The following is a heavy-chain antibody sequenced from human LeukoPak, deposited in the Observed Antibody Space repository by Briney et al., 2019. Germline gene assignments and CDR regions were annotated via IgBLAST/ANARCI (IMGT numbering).Heavy chain of an antibody. CDR2: ITSTSSTI. CDR3: ARDLREVVRDV. J-gene: IGHJ4*02. D-gene: IGHD2-15*01. Sequence: PGGSLRLSCAASRFTFSSYSMNWVRQAPGKGLEWVSYITSTSSTIFYADSVKGRFTISRDNAKNSLSLQMNSLRAEDTAVYYCARDLREVVRDVWGQGTLVTVSS. V-gene: IGHV3-48*01. CDR1: RFTFSSYS.